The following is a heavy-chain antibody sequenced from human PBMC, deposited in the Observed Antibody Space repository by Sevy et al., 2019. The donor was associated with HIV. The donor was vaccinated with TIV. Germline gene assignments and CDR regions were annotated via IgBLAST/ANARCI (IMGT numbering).Heavy chain of an antibody. J-gene: IGHJ5*02. V-gene: IGHV1-18*01. CDR2: IVTYNGNI. Sequence: ASVKVSCKASGYTFSSYGISWVRQVPGQGLAWMGWIVTYNGNIKYSQTVQDGVTMTTDTSTSTAYMELRSLTSDDTAVYFCARISTLRGKFNWFDPWGQGTLVTVSS. CDR1: GYTFSSYG. CDR3: ARISTLRGKFNWFDP. D-gene: IGHD3-10*01.